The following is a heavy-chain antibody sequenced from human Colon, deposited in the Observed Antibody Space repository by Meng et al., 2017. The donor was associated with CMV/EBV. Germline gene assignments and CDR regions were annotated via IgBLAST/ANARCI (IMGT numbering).Heavy chain of an antibody. V-gene: IGHV3-30*02. Sequence: GSLKISCAASGFAFKNYGMSWVRQAPGKGLEWVAFIRFDGSITYYEDSVKGRFTISRENSKNTLYLQMNSLRAEDTAVYYCAKDMSVIGSIDWGQGTLVTVSS. CDR2: IRFDGSIT. D-gene: IGHD1-20*01. CDR1: GFAFKNYG. J-gene: IGHJ4*02. CDR3: AKDMSVIGSID.